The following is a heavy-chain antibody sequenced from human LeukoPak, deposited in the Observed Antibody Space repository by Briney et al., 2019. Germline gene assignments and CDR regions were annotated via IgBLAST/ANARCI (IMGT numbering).Heavy chain of an antibody. V-gene: IGHV1-46*01. CDR1: GYTFTGYY. J-gene: IGHJ6*02. CDR2: INPSGGST. D-gene: IGHD1-14*01. Sequence: ASVKVSCKASGYTFTGYYMHWVRQAPGQGLEWMGIINPSGGSTSYAQKFQGRVTMTRDTSTSTVYMELSSLRSEDTAVYYCARDRKKADYYYYYGMDVWGQGTTVTVSS. CDR3: ARDRKKADYYYYYGMDV.